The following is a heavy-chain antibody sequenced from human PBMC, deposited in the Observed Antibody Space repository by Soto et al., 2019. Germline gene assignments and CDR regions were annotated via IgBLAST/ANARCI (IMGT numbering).Heavy chain of an antibody. V-gene: IGHV1-18*01. CDR2: ISADNGDT. CDR1: GYSFDRYG. CDR3: ARDRSYYYETSGYPFDY. Sequence: ASVKVSCKASGYSFDRYGISWVRQAPGPRPEWMGWISADNGDTRFSQKVQGRLTLTTDTSTNTAYMDLRSLSSDDTAVYYCARDRSYYYETSGYPFDYWGQGTQVTVSS. D-gene: IGHD3-22*01. J-gene: IGHJ4*02.